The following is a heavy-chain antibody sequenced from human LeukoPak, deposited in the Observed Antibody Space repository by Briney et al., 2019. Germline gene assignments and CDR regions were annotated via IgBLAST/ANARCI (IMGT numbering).Heavy chain of an antibody. D-gene: IGHD4-11*01. CDR3: ARVLTGPSYYYGMDV. CDR2: IYHSGST. CDR1: GGSISSGGYS. Sequence: SEILSLTWAVSGGSISSGGYSWRWIRQPPGKGLEWIGYIYHSGSTYYNPSLKSRVTISVDRSKNQFSLKLSSVTAADTAVYYCARVLTGPSYYYGMDVWGQGTTVTVSS. V-gene: IGHV4-30-2*01. J-gene: IGHJ6*02.